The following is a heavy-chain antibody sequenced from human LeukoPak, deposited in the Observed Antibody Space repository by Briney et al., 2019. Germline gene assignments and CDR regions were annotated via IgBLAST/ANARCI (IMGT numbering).Heavy chain of an antibody. CDR2: ISAYNGNT. J-gene: IGHJ4*02. V-gene: IGHV1-18*01. Sequence: SVKVSCKASGYTVTSYGISWVREAPGQGLEWMGWISAYNGNTNYAQKLQGRVTMTTDTSTSTAYMELRSLRSDDTAVYYCARLSRVAAAGTGFDYWGRGTLVPVSS. CDR1: GYTVTSYG. CDR3: ARLSRVAAAGTGFDY. D-gene: IGHD6-13*01.